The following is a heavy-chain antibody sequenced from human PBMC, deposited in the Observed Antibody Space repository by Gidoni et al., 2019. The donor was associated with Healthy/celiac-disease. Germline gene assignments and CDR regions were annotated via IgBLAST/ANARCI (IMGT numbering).Heavy chain of an antibody. CDR2: INWNGGST. CDR1: GFTCADYG. V-gene: IGHV3-20*01. D-gene: IGHD6-13*01. CDR3: ARGRSAIAAAPLDY. Sequence: EVQLVEPGGGVVRPGGSLRLPCAASGFTCADYGMSWLRQAPGKGLEWVYGINWNGGSTGYADSVKGRFTISRDNAKNSLYLQMSSLRAEDTALYHCARGRSAIAAAPLDYWGQGTLVTVSS. J-gene: IGHJ4*02.